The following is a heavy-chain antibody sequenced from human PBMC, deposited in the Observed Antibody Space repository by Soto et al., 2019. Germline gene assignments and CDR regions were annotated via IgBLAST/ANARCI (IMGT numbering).Heavy chain of an antibody. J-gene: IGHJ3*02. CDR2: IKSKTDGGTT. V-gene: IGHV3-15*07. D-gene: IGHD3-9*01. CDR3: TTVMFDWLQLASDAFDI. Sequence: GGSLRLSCAASGFTFSNAWMNWVRQAPGKGLEWVGRIKSKTDGGTTDYAAPVKGRFTISRDDSKNTLYLQMNSLKTEDTAVYYCTTVMFDWLQLASDAFDIWGQGTMVTVSS. CDR1: GFTFSNAW.